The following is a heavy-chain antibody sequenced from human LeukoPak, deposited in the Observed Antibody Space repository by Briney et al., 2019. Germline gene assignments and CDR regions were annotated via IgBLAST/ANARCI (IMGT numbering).Heavy chain of an antibody. D-gene: IGHD3-22*01. Sequence: SVKVSCKASGYTFTGYYMHWVRQAPGQGLEWMGAIIPIFGTANYAQKFQGRVTITADESTSTAYMGLSSLRSEDTAVYYCARDDYYYDSSGYTNYYYYGMDVWGQGTTVTVSS. CDR1: GYTFTGYY. CDR2: IIPIFGTA. CDR3: ARDDYYYDSSGYTNYYYYGMDV. V-gene: IGHV1-69*13. J-gene: IGHJ6*02.